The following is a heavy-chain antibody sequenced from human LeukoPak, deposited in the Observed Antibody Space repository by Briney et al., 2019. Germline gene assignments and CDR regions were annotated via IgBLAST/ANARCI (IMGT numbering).Heavy chain of an antibody. J-gene: IGHJ4*02. CDR2: INSDGINT. D-gene: IGHD6-13*01. CDR1: GFTFSNYW. CDR3: ARFSSSWSDFDY. Sequence: GGSLRLSCAASGFTFSNYWMHWVRQAPGKGLVWVSRINSDGINTSYADSVKGRSTISRDNAKNSLYLQMNSLRAEDTAVYYCARFSSSWSDFDYWGQGTLVTVSS. V-gene: IGHV3-74*01.